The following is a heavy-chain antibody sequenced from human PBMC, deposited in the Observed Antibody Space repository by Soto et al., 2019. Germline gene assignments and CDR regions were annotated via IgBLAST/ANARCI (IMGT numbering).Heavy chain of an antibody. CDR2: IKSKTDGGTT. J-gene: IGHJ4*02. Sequence: EVQLVESGGDLLKPGGSLRLSCAASEFTFTYAWMSWVRQAPGKGLEWVGRIKSKTDGGTTDYAAPVKGRFTISRDESQNTLYLQMNSLKTENTAVYYCTSLYYGHWGQGTLVTVSS. CDR1: EFTFTYAW. V-gene: IGHV3-15*01. CDR3: TSLYYGH. D-gene: IGHD3-16*02.